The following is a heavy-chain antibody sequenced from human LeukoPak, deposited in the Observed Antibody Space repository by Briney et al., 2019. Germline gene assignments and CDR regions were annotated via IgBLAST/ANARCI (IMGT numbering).Heavy chain of an antibody. D-gene: IGHD2-8*01. J-gene: IGHJ4*02. CDR1: GYSISSSCY. V-gene: IGHV4-38-2*02. Sequence: PSETLSLTCTVSGYSISSSCYWGWIRQPPGKGLEWIGSISHSGTTYYNPSLKSRVTISVDTSKNQFSLKMSSMTAADTAVYYCARDNVPGYFDYWGQGTLVTVSS. CDR3: ARDNVPGYFDY. CDR2: ISHSGTT.